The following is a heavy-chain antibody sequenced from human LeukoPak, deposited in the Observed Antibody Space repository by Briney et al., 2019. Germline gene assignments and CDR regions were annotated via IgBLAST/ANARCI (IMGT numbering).Heavy chain of an antibody. V-gene: IGHV1-18*01. D-gene: IGHD4-23*01. CDR2: ISAYNGNT. CDR1: GYTFTSYG. Sequence: ASVKVSCKASGYTFTSYGISWVRQAPGQGLEWMGWISAYNGNTNYAQKLQGRVTMTTDTSTSTAYMDLRSLRSDDTAVYYCARDYPMGGGKEGFDYWGQGTLVTVSS. J-gene: IGHJ4*02. CDR3: ARDYPMGGGKEGFDY.